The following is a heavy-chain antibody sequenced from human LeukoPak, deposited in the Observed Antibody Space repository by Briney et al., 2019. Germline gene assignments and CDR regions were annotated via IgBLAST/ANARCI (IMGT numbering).Heavy chain of an antibody. CDR2: IRFDGTSE. CDR1: GFTFSNFG. D-gene: IGHD2-15*01. CDR3: AKTSLSDLGGHYHIDV. Sequence: GGSLRLSCAASGFTFSNFGMHWVRQAPGKGLEWVAFIRFDGTSEFYADSVKARFTISRDNSQNTVSLQLYNLRIEDTALYYCAKTSLSDLGGHYHIDVWGKGTTVTVSS. V-gene: IGHV3-30*02. J-gene: IGHJ6*04.